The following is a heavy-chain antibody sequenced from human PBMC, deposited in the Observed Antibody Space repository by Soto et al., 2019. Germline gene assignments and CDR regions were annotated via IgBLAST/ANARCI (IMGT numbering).Heavy chain of an antibody. V-gene: IGHV3-48*02. CDR2: ISSSSSTI. CDR3: ARDLELWDYVWGHYRPTFQFDF. CDR1: GFTFSSSS. Sequence: GGSLRLSCAASGFTFSSSSMNWVRQAPGKGLEWVSYISSSSSTIYYADSVTGRFTISRDNAKNSLYLQMSSLRDEDTAVYYCARDLELWDYVWGHYRPTFQFDFWGQGTLVTVSS. D-gene: IGHD3-16*02. J-gene: IGHJ4*02.